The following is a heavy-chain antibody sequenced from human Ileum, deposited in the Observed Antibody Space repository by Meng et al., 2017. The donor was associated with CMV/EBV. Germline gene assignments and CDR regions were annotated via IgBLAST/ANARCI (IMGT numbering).Heavy chain of an antibody. J-gene: IGHJ4*02. V-gene: IGHV6-1*01. CDR2: TYYRSKWYD. CDR3: AREMGAHDY. CDR1: GDSVSSNIAA. Sequence: QVQLHQSGPGLVKPSQTLSLTCASSGDSVSSNIAAWSWIRQSPSRGLEWLGRTYYRSKWYDDYAVSVKSRVTITPDTSKNQFSLHLNSVSPEDTAIYFCAREMGAHDYWGQGTLVTVSS. D-gene: IGHD4/OR15-4a*01.